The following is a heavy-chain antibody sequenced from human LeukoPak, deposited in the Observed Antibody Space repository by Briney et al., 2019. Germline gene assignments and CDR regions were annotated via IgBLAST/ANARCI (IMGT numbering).Heavy chain of an antibody. CDR3: AKHPGYSSSWYPDY. J-gene: IGHJ4*02. V-gene: IGHV3-23*01. CDR2: ISGSGGST. D-gene: IGHD6-13*01. CDR1: GFNFVAYW. Sequence: GGSLRLSCTTSGFNFVAYWMGWVRQAPGKGLEWVSAISGSGGSTYYADSVKGRFTISRDNSKNTLYLQMNSLRAEDTAVYYCAKHPGYSSSWYPDYWGQGTLVTVSS.